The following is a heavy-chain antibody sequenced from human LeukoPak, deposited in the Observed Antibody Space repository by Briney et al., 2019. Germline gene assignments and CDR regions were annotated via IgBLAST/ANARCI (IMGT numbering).Heavy chain of an antibody. CDR3: ARQRYSYGYGWFDP. D-gene: IGHD5-18*01. CDR1: GGSISSGDYY. V-gene: IGHV4-30-4*08. CDR2: IYYSGST. J-gene: IGHJ5*02. Sequence: SETLSLTCTVSGGSISSGDYYWSWIRQPPGKGLEWIGYIYYSGSTYYNPSLKSRVTISVDTSKNQFSLKLSSVTAADTAVYYCARQRYSYGYGWFDPWGQGTLVTVSS.